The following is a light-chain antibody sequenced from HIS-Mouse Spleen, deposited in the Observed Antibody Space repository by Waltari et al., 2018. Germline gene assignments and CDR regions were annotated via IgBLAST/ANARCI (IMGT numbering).Light chain of an antibody. J-gene: IGLJ3*02. CDR2: EGS. CDR3: CSYAGSLRV. CDR1: SSDVGSYNL. V-gene: IGLV2-23*01. Sequence: QSALTQPASVSGSPGQSITISCTGTSSDVGSYNLVPWYQQHPGKAPKLMIYEGSKRPSGVSNRFSGSKSGNTASLTISGLQAEDEADYYCCSYAGSLRVFGGGTKLTVL.